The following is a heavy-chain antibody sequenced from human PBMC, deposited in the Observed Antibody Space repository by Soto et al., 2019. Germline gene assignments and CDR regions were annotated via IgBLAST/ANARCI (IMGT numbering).Heavy chain of an antibody. J-gene: IGHJ4*02. CDR3: AKGIMVLVPAATLDFDD. CDR1: GFTFSSYA. CDR2: ISGSGGST. D-gene: IGHD2-2*01. Sequence: GGSLRLSCAASGFTFSSYAMSWVRQAPGKGLEWVSAISGSGGSTYYADSVKGRFTISRDNSKNTLYLQMNSLRAEDTAVYYCAKGIMVLVPAATLDFDDWGKGTLVPVSS. V-gene: IGHV3-23*01.